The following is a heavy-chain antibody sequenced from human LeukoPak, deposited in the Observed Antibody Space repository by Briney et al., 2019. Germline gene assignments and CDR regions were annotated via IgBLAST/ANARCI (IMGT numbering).Heavy chain of an antibody. CDR2: MNPNSGNT. V-gene: IGHV1-8*01. J-gene: IGHJ6*03. CDR3: ARDAPSNRITIFGVVSNYMDV. Sequence: ASVKVSCKASGYTFTSYDINWVRQATGQGLEWMGWMNPNSGNTGYAQKFQGRVTMTRNTSISTAYMELSSLRSEDTAVYYCARDAPSNRITIFGVVSNYMDVWGKGTTVTVSS. CDR1: GYTFTSYD. D-gene: IGHD3-3*01.